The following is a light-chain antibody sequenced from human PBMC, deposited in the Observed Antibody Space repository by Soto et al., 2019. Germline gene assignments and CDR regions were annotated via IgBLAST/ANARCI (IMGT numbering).Light chain of an antibody. Sequence: DIVMTQSPLSLPVTPGEPASFSCRSSQSLLHSNAYNYLDWYLQKPRQSPQLLIYLGSNRASGVPDRFSGSGSGTDFTLKISRVEAEDVGVYYCMQALQTPYTFGQGTKLEIK. J-gene: IGKJ2*01. CDR3: MQALQTPYT. V-gene: IGKV2-28*01. CDR2: LGS. CDR1: QSLLHSNAYNY.